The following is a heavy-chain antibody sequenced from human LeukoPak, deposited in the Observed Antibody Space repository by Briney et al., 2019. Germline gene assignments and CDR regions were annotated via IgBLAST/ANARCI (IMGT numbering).Heavy chain of an antibody. V-gene: IGHV5-51*01. CDR2: IYPGDSDT. J-gene: IGHJ5*02. Sequence: GESLKISCKGSGYNFTSYWIGWVRQMPGKGLEWMGIIYPGDSDTRYSPSFQGQVTISADKSISTAFLQWSSLKASDTAMYYCARHYYGSGSYYRFGWFDPWGQGTLVTVSS. CDR3: ARHYYGSGSYYRFGWFDP. D-gene: IGHD3-10*01. CDR1: GYNFTSYW.